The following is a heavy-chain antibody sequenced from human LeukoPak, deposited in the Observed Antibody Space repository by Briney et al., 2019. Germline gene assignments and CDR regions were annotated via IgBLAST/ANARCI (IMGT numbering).Heavy chain of an antibody. D-gene: IGHD2/OR15-2a*01. J-gene: IGHJ4*02. Sequence: GGCLRLSCVASGYPFSSYSMKWIRQAPGKGLEWVSYISVSGGVRSYADSVKGRFTISRDDARNSLYLQMNSLKDEDTAVYYCARDRGYFYDQLDYWGQGTLVTVSS. CDR3: ARDRGYFYDQLDY. CDR2: ISVSGGVR. CDR1: GYPFSSYS. V-gene: IGHV3-48*02.